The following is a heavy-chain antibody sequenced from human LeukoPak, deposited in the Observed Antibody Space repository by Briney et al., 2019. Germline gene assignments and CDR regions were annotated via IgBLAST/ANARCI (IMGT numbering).Heavy chain of an antibody. CDR3: ARLDYGAFDF. CDR1: GFAIRDTY. Sequence: PGGSLRLSCAASGFAIRDTYMNWIRQAPGKGLEWVSYISRGGNVIYYTDSVKGRFTISRDNAKNSLYLQMNSLRTEDTAIYYCARLDYGAFDFWGQGTPVTVSS. V-gene: IGHV3-11*01. D-gene: IGHD4-17*01. CDR2: ISRGGNVI. J-gene: IGHJ4*02.